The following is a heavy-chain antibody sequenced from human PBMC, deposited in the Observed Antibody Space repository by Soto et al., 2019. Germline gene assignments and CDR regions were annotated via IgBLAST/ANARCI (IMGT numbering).Heavy chain of an antibody. J-gene: IGHJ4*02. V-gene: IGHV4-4*02. CDR1: GGSISSSNW. D-gene: IGHD3-22*01. CDR2: IYHSEGT. Sequence: QVHLQESGPGLVKPSGTLSLTCAVSGGSISSSNWWRWVRQPPGKGLEWIGKIYHSEGTNFNPSLESRVTMSIDKSKNQFSLKLVSVTAADTAIYYCAGGYDSSSPFDYWGQGTLVTVSS. CDR3: AGGYDSSSPFDY.